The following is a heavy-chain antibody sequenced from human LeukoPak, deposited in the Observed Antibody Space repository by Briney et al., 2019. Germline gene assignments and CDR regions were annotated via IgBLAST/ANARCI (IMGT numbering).Heavy chain of an antibody. V-gene: IGHV4-4*07. Sequence: SETLSLTCTVSGGSISSYYWSWIRQPPGKGLEWIGRLYTSGSTNYNPSLKSRVTMSVDTSKNQFSLKLSSVTAADTAVYYCARDNRLEWSFDFWGQGTLVTVSS. CDR2: LYTSGST. D-gene: IGHD3-3*01. CDR1: GGSISSYY. J-gene: IGHJ4*02. CDR3: ARDNRLEWSFDF.